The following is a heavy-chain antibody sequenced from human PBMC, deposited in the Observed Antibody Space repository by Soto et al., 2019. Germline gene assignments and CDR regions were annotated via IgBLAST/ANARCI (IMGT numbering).Heavy chain of an antibody. CDR3: ARDRDWAFDY. D-gene: IGHD3-9*01. J-gene: IGHJ4*02. Sequence: GRSLRLSCVPSGFTFSSYSMVWVRQAPGKGLEWVSYIFASSTTIYYADSVKGRFTVSRDNTQNSLFLLMNSLRAEDTAVYYCARDRDWAFDYWGQGTLVTVSS. CDR1: GFTFSSYS. V-gene: IGHV3-48*04. CDR2: IFASSTTI.